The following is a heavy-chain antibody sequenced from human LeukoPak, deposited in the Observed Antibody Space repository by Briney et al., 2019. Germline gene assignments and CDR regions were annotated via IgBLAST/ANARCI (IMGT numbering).Heavy chain of an antibody. CDR2: ISSSSSYI. Sequence: GGSLRLSCAASGFTFSSYSMNWVRQAPGKGLEWVSSISSSSSYIYYADSVKGRFTISRDNAKNSLHLQMNSLRAEDTAVYYCARGPDYGGNGDYWGQGTLVTVSS. J-gene: IGHJ4*02. CDR3: ARGPDYGGNGDY. D-gene: IGHD4-23*01. V-gene: IGHV3-21*01. CDR1: GFTFSSYS.